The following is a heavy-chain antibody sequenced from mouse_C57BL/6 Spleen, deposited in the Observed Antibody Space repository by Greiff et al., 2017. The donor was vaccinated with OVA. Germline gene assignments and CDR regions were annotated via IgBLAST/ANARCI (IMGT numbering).Heavy chain of an antibody. D-gene: IGHD1-1*02. CDR3: ARWYEGAMDY. V-gene: IGHV5-17*01. CDR2: ISSGSSTI. J-gene: IGHJ4*01. CDR1: GFTFSDYG. Sequence: EVHLVESGGGLVKPGGSLKLSCAASGFTFSDYGMHWVRQAPEKGLEWVAYISSGSSTIYYADTVKGRFTISRDNAKNTLFLQMTSLRSEDTAMYYCARWYEGAMDYWGQGTSVTVSS.